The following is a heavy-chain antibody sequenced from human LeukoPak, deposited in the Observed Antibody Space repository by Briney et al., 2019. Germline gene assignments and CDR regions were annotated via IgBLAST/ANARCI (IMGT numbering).Heavy chain of an antibody. CDR3: ARVGEITASTPFDY. Sequence: SVKVSCKASGGTFSSYAISWVRQAPGQGLEWMGGIIPIFGTANYAQKFQGRVTITADESTSTAYMELSSLRSEDTAVYYCARVGEITASTPFDYWGQGTLVTVSS. D-gene: IGHD1-26*01. CDR2: IIPIFGTA. V-gene: IGHV1-69*13. J-gene: IGHJ4*02. CDR1: GGTFSSYA.